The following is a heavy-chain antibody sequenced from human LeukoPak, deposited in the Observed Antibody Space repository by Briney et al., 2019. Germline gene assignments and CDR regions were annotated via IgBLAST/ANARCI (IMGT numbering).Heavy chain of an antibody. Sequence: GGSLRLSCAASGFTFSSYAMSWVRQAPGKGLEWVAVISYHGNNKYYAYSVKGRFTISRDNSKNTLYLQMNSLRAEDTAVYYCARCPESSGYYYELDSWGQGTLVTVSS. J-gene: IGHJ4*02. CDR2: ISYHGNNK. CDR1: GFTFSSYA. CDR3: ARCPESSGYYYELDS. D-gene: IGHD3-22*01. V-gene: IGHV3-30*03.